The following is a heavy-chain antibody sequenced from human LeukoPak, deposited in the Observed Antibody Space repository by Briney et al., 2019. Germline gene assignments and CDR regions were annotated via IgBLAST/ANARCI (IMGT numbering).Heavy chain of an antibody. D-gene: IGHD3-16*02. Sequence: PSETLSLTCAVYGGSFSGYYWSWLRQPPGKGLEWIGEINHSGSTNYNPSLKSRVTISVDTSKNQFSLKLSSVTAADTAVYYCARGLYDYVWGSYRYPYYFDYWGQGTLVTVSS. J-gene: IGHJ4*02. CDR1: GGSFSGYY. CDR2: INHSGST. V-gene: IGHV4-34*01. CDR3: ARGLYDYVWGSYRYPYYFDY.